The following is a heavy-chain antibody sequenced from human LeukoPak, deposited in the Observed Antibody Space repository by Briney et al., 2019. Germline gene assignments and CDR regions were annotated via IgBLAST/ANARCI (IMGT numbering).Heavy chain of an antibody. V-gene: IGHV4-34*01. CDR2: INHSGST. CDR1: GGSFSGYY. D-gene: IGHD6-13*01. CDR3: ARGSRRYSSSWYLN. J-gene: IGHJ4*02. Sequence: SETLSLTCAVYGGSFSGYYWSWIRQPPGKGLEWIGEINHSGSTNYNPSLKSRVTISVDTSKNQFSLKLSSVTAADTAVYYCARGSRRYSSSWYLNWGQGALVTVSS.